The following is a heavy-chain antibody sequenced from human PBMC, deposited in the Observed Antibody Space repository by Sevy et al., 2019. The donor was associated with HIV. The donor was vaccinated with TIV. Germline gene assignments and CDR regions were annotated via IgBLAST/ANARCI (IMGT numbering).Heavy chain of an antibody. CDR1: GFTFSNYW. J-gene: IGHJ3*02. D-gene: IGHD2-21*02. Sequence: GESLKISCVASGFTFSNYWMSWVRQAPGKGLEWVANIKQGGSEKYYVDSVKGRFTISRDNAKNSLYLQMNSLRVEDTAVYYCARGGDDGAFDIWGQGTMVTVSS. CDR3: ARGGDDGAFDI. V-gene: IGHV3-7*01. CDR2: IKQGGSEK.